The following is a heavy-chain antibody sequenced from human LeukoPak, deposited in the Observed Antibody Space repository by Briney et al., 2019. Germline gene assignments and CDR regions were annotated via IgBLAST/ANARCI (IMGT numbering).Heavy chain of an antibody. Sequence: PSQTLSLTCTVSGGSISSGGYYWSWIRQHPGKGLEWIGYIYYSGSTYYNPSLKSRVTISVDTSKNQFSLKLSSVTAADTAVYYCARGDYYDSSGLGPRPPHSLNPFDYWGQGTLVTVSS. J-gene: IGHJ4*02. CDR1: GGSISSGGYY. CDR3: ARGDYYDSSGLGPRPPHSLNPFDY. V-gene: IGHV4-30-4*08. CDR2: IYYSGST. D-gene: IGHD3-22*01.